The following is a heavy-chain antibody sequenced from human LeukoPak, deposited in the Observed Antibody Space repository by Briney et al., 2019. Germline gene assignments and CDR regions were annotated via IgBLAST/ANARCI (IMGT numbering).Heavy chain of an antibody. Sequence: ASVKVSCKASGYTFTGYYMHWVRQAPGQGLEWMGWINPNSGGTNYAQKFQGRVTMTRDTSISTAYMELRSLRSDDTAVYYCARDSGMTPHDPWGQGTLVTVSS. J-gene: IGHJ5*02. D-gene: IGHD1-1*01. V-gene: IGHV1-2*02. CDR3: ARDSGMTPHDP. CDR2: INPNSGGT. CDR1: GYTFTGYY.